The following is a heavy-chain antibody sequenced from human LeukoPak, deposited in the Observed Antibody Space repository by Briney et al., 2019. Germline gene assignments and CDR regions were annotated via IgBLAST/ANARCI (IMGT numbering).Heavy chain of an antibody. CDR2: INPNSGGT. V-gene: IGHV1-2*02. J-gene: IGHJ6*02. D-gene: IGHD1-26*01. CDR3: ATSHLAGGSYATYYYYCGMDV. CDR1: GYTFTGYY. Sequence: ASVKVSCKASGYTFTGYYMHWVRQAPGQGLEWMGWINPNSGGTNYAQKFQGRVTMTRDTSISTAYMELSRLRSDDTAEYYCATSHLAGGSYATYYYYCGMDVWGQGTTVTVSS.